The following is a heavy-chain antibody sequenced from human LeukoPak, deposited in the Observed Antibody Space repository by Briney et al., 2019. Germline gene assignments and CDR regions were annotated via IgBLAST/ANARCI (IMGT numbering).Heavy chain of an antibody. CDR2: IIPILGIA. CDR3: ARASDYGDYVGSFDY. J-gene: IGHJ4*02. D-gene: IGHD4-17*01. V-gene: IGHV1-69*04. CDR1: GGTFSSYA. Sequence: GASVKVSCKASGGTFSSYAISWVRQAPGQGLEWMGRIIPILGIANYAQKFQGRVTITADKPTSTAYMELSSLRSEDTAVYYCARASDYGDYVGSFDYWGQGTLVAVSS.